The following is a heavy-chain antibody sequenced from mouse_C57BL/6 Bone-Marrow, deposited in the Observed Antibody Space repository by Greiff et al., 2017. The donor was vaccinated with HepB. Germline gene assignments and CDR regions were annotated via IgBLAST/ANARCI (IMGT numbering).Heavy chain of an antibody. D-gene: IGHD2-5*01. J-gene: IGHJ2*01. CDR2: IYPRSGNT. Sequence: QVTLKVSGAELARPGASVKLSCKASGYTFTSYGISWVKQRTGQGLEWIGEIYPRSGNTYYNEKFKGKATLTADKSSSTAYMELRSLTSEDSAVYFCANAYYSNPFDYWGQGTTLTVSS. V-gene: IGHV1-81*01. CDR1: GYTFTSYG. CDR3: ANAYYSNPFDY.